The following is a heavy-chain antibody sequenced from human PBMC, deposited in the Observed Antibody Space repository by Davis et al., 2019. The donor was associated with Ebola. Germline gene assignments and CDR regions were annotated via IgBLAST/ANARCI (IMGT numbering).Heavy chain of an antibody. CDR3: ARAGFDEVLDY. CDR2: VLKSERER. Sequence: SLKIPCAASGFIFRNYAMHWVRQAPGKALEWVAVVLKSERERFYADSGKGRFTISRDNSENTLYLQMNSLTADDTSVYYCARAGFDEVLDYWGQGTPVTVSS. J-gene: IGHJ4*02. V-gene: IGHV3-30*04. D-gene: IGHD3-3*01. CDR1: GFIFRNYA.